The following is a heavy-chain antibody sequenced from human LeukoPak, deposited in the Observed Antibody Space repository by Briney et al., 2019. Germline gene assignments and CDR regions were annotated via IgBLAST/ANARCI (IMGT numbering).Heavy chain of an antibody. D-gene: IGHD3-16*02. V-gene: IGHV1-2*02. CDR2: INPNSGGT. CDR3: ARRMITFGGVIDLDY. Sequence: ASVKVSCKASGYTFTSYGISWVRQAPGQGLEWMGWINPNSGGTNYARKFQGRVTMTRDTSISTAYMELSRLRSDDTAVYYCARRMITFGGVIDLDYWGQGTLVTVSS. CDR1: GYTFTSYG. J-gene: IGHJ4*02.